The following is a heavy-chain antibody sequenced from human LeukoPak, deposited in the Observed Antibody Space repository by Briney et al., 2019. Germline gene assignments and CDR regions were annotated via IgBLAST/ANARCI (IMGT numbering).Heavy chain of an antibody. CDR3: ARGIVVAFGRAFDI. J-gene: IGHJ3*02. D-gene: IGHD2-15*01. Sequence: PGGSLRLSCAASGFTFSSYAMSWVRQAPGKGLEWVSAISGSGGSTYYADSVKGRFTISRDNAKNSLYLQMNSLRAEDTAVYYCARGIVVAFGRAFDIWGQGTMVTVSS. CDR1: GFTFSSYA. CDR2: ISGSGGST. V-gene: IGHV3-23*01.